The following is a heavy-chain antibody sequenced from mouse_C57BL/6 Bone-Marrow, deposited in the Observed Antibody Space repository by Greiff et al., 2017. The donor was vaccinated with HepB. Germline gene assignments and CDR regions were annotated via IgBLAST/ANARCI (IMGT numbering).Heavy chain of an antibody. J-gene: IGHJ2*01. CDR2: INPNNGGT. D-gene: IGHD2-2*01. CDR3: ARIYYGFDGGR. Sequence: VQLQQSGPELVKPGSSVKISCKASGYTFTDYYMNWVKQSHGKSLEWIGDINPNNGGTSYNQKFKGKATLTVDKSSSTAYMELRSLTSEDSAVYYYARIYYGFDGGRWGQLTTPSISS. V-gene: IGHV1-26*01. CDR1: GYTFTDYY.